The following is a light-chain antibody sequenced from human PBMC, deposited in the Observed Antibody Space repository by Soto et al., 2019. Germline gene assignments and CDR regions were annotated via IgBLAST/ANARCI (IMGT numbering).Light chain of an antibody. V-gene: IGKV1-39*01. J-gene: IGKJ2*01. CDR3: QQSYRTPYT. CDR2: DAS. CDR1: QGISTY. Sequence: DIQMTQSPSSLSASVGDRVTITCRASQGISTYLVWYQQRQGRAPKLLIYDASSLLSGVPSRFSGSGYGTDFTLTISSLQPEDFATYYCQQSYRTPYTFGQGTKLEIK.